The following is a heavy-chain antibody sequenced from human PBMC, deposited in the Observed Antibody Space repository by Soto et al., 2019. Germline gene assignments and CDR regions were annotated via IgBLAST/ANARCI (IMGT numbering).Heavy chain of an antibody. Sequence: QVQLVQSGAEVKKPGASVRVSCKASGYSFTNYGVSRVRQAPGQGLEWMGWISTYSGDTNYVQNLKHRLTMTTDTSASTAYMELRSLRANDTAVSYCARAAGNSAYDFHLDYWGQGTLFTVSS. D-gene: IGHD5-12*01. CDR2: ISTYSGDT. CDR3: ARAAGNSAYDFHLDY. J-gene: IGHJ4*02. V-gene: IGHV1-18*01. CDR1: GYSFTNYG.